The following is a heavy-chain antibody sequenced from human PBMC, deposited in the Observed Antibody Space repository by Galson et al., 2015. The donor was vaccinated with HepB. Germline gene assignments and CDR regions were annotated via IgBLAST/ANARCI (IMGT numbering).Heavy chain of an antibody. CDR1: GFTFDDYA. J-gene: IGHJ4*02. Sequence: SLRLSCAASGFTFDDYAMHWVRQAPGKGLEWVSGISWNSGSIGYADSVKGRFTISRDNAKNSLYLQMNSLRAEDTALYYCAKDTPLFDYWGQGTLVTVSS. V-gene: IGHV3-9*01. CDR3: AKDTPLFDY. CDR2: ISWNSGSI.